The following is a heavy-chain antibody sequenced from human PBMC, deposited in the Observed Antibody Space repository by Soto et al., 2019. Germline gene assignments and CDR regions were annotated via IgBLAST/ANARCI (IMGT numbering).Heavy chain of an antibody. V-gene: IGHV4-34*01. Sequence: SETLSLTCAVYGGSFSGYYWSWIRQPPGKGLEWIGEINHSGSTNYNPSLKSRVTISVDTSKNQFSLKLSSVTAADTAVYYCARNPRLVPAATYYMDVWGKGTTVTVSS. CDR2: INHSGST. CDR3: ARNPRLVPAATYYMDV. J-gene: IGHJ6*03. CDR1: GGSFSGYY. D-gene: IGHD2-2*01.